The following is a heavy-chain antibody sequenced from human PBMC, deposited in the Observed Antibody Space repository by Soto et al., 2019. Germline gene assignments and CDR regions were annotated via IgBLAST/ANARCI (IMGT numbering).Heavy chain of an antibody. CDR3: ARDLSAATGPHYYYYYGMDV. CDR2: INAGNGNT. Sequence: GASVKVSCKASRYTFTSNPMHWVRQAPGQRLEWMGWINAGNGNTRYSQKFQGRVTITRGTSASTAYMGLSSLRSEDTAVYYCARDLSAATGPHYYYYYGMDVWGQGTTVTVSS. D-gene: IGHD6-13*01. CDR1: RYTFTSNP. J-gene: IGHJ6*02. V-gene: IGHV1-3*01.